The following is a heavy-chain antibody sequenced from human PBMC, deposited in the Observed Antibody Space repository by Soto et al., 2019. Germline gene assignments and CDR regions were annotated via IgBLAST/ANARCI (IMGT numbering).Heavy chain of an antibody. J-gene: IGHJ3*02. CDR3: ASGVKTPHAFDM. CDR2: VNSDGST. V-gene: IGHV3-74*01. Sequence: EVELVESGGGLVQPGGSLRLSCAASGFTFSATWIHWVRQDPGKGLVWVSRVNSDGSTVYADSVKGRFTLSRDNAENTVYLEMASLRAEDTALYYCASGVKTPHAFDMWGQGTMVTVSS. D-gene: IGHD2-15*01. CDR1: GFTFSATW.